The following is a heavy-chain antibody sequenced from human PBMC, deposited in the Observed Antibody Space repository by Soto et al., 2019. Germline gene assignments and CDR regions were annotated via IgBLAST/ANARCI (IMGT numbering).Heavy chain of an antibody. CDR1: GFTFSSYW. CDR3: ARDTPKLGIDY. CDR2: INNDGRGI. J-gene: IGHJ4*02. D-gene: IGHD7-27*01. Sequence: GSLRLSCAASGFTFSSYWMHWVRQVPGKGLVWVSHINNDGRGISYADSVKGRFTISRDNAKNTVHLQMSSLSADDTAVYYCARDTPKLGIDYWGQGTLVTVSS. V-gene: IGHV3-74*01.